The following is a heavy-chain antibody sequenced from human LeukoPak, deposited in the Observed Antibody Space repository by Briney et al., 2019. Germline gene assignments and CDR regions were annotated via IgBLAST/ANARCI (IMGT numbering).Heavy chain of an antibody. V-gene: IGHV4-39*07. Sequence: SETLSLTCTISGGSVSSNDYYWGWIRQPPGRGLEWIGTIHYSGSTYYKASLKSRVTMSVDTSKNQFSLKLSSVTAADTAVYYCARDFSSWYYFDYWGQGTLVTVSS. D-gene: IGHD6-13*01. J-gene: IGHJ4*02. CDR3: ARDFSSWYYFDY. CDR1: GGSVSSNDYY. CDR2: IHYSGST.